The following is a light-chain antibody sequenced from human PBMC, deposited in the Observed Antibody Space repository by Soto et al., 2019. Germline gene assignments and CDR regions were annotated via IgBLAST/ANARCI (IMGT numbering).Light chain of an antibody. CDR1: SSNIGSNT. CDR2: SNN. CDR3: AAWDDSLNSYV. V-gene: IGLV1-44*01. J-gene: IGLJ1*01. Sequence: SVLTQPPSASGTPGQRVTISCSGSSSNIGSNTVNWYQQLPGTAPKLLIYSNNQRPSGVPDRFSGSKSGTSASLAISGLQSEDEADYYCAAWDDSLNSYVFGTVTKLTVL.